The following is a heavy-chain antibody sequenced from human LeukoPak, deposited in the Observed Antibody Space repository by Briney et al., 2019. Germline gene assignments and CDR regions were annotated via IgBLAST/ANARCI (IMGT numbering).Heavy chain of an antibody. CDR3: ARGGDIVVVPAAYYYYYYMDV. D-gene: IGHD2-2*01. Sequence: SETLSLTCSVSGGSISSYYWSWIRQPPGKRLEWIGYIYYSGSTNYNPSLQSRVTISVDTAKNQFSLKLRSVTAADTAVYYCARGGDIVVVPAAYYYYYYMDVWGKGTTVTVSS. V-gene: IGHV4-59*12. CDR2: IYYSGST. CDR1: GGSISSYY. J-gene: IGHJ6*03.